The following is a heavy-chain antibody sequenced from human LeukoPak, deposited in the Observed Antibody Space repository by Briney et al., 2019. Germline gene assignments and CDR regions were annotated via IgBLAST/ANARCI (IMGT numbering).Heavy chain of an antibody. CDR2: IYWNDDK. V-gene: IGHV2-5*01. D-gene: IGHD3-16*01. CDR3: AHKGLMITFGGSHFDY. Sequence: SGPTLVKPTQTLTLTCTFSGFSLSTSGVGVGWIRQPPGEALEWLALIYWNDDKRYSPSLKSRLTITKDTSKNQVVLTMTNMDPVDTATYYCAHKGLMITFGGSHFDYWGQGTLVTVSS. J-gene: IGHJ4*02. CDR1: GFSLSTSGVG.